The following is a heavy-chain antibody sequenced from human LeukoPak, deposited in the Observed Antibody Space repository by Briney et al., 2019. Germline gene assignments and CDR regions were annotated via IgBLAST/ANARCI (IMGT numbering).Heavy chain of an antibody. CDR2: IFPGDSDT. CDR3: ASEYCSGGNCYFDN. CDR1: EYSFATYW. D-gene: IGHD2-15*01. J-gene: IGHJ4*02. V-gene: IGHV5-51*01. Sequence: GESLKISSKGSEYSFATYWIGWVRQMPGQGLEWMGIIFPGDSDTRYSPSFQGQVTISADKSISTAYLQWSSLKASDTAIYYCASEYCSGGNCYFDNWGPGTLVTVSS.